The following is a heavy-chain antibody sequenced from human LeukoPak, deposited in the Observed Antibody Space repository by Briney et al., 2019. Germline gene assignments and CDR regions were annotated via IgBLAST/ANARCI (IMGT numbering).Heavy chain of an antibody. J-gene: IGHJ4*02. CDR3: ARGIQLWSEDY. CDR1: GFTFSSYG. Sequence: GGSLRLSCAASGFTFSSYGMHWVRQAPGKGLEWVAVISYDGSNKYYADSVKGRFTISRDNSKNTLYLQMNSLRAEDTAVYYCARGIQLWSEDYWGQGTLVTVSS. V-gene: IGHV3-30*19. CDR2: ISYDGSNK. D-gene: IGHD5-18*01.